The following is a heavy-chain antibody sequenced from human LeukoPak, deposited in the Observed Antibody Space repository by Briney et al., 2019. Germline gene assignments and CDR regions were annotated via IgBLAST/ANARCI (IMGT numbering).Heavy chain of an antibody. CDR1: GGSFSGYY. CDR3: ARDPLGRFLGWFDP. V-gene: IGHV4-34*01. D-gene: IGHD3-3*01. Sequence: PSETLSLTCAVYGGSFSGYYWSWIRQPPGKGLEWIGEINHSGSTNYNPSLKSRVTISVDTSKNQFSLKLSSVTAADTAVYYCARDPLGRFLGWFDPWGPGTLVTVSS. J-gene: IGHJ5*02. CDR2: INHSGST.